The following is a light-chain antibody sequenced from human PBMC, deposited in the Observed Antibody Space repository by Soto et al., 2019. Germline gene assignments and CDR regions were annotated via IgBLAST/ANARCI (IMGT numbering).Light chain of an antibody. V-gene: IGKV3-20*01. CDR2: GAY. Sequence: EIVLTQSPGTLSLSLGERATLSCRASQGVTSNYLAWYQQKPGQAPSLVIYGAYSRAAGVPDRFSGRGSGTDFTLTISRLETEDFAVYYCQQYSTSVRTFGQGTKVEF. CDR1: QGVTSNY. CDR3: QQYSTSVRT. J-gene: IGKJ1*01.